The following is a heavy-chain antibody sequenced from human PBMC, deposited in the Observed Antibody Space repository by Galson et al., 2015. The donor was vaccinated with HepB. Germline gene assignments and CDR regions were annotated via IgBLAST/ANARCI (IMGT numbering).Heavy chain of an antibody. CDR1: GFTFRDYH. Sequence: SLRLSCAASGFTFRDYHMHWVRQAPGKGLEWVSAISSSENYIYYADSLKGRFTVSRDNAKNSVFLQMNSLSAEDTAVYHCARGPGSDYVWESYRWGDYWGQGTLVTVSS. CDR3: ARGPGSDYVWESYRWGDY. V-gene: IGHV3-21*01. J-gene: IGHJ4*02. CDR2: ISSSENYI. D-gene: IGHD3-16*02.